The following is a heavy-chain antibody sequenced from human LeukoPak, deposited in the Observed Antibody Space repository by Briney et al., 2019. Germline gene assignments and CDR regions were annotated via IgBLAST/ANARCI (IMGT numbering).Heavy chain of an antibody. Sequence: GSLRLSCAASGLTVSSNCMSWVRQAPGKGLEWVSFIYSGGNTYYADSVKGRFTISRDNSKNTVHLQMNSLRAEDTAMYYCARRAGDYSHPYDYWGQGTLVTVSS. CDR1: GLTVSSNC. V-gene: IGHV3-53*01. CDR2: IYSGGNT. CDR3: ARRAGDYSHPYDY. J-gene: IGHJ4*02. D-gene: IGHD3-22*01.